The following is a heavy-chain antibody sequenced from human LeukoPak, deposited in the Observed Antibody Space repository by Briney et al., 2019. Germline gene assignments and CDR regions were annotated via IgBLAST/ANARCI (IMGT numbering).Heavy chain of an antibody. J-gene: IGHJ5*02. CDR3: ATGSQLGSYNWFDP. CDR1: GASLSDYY. D-gene: IGHD6-6*01. V-gene: IGHV4-34*01. Sequence: ASETLSLTCAVYGASLSDYYWSWICQPPGKGLEWIGEIDHIGVTKYNPSLKGRVTISRDTSKNQFSLDLTSVTAADTAVYYCATGSQLGSYNWFDPGGQGTRVTVSS. CDR2: IDHIGVT.